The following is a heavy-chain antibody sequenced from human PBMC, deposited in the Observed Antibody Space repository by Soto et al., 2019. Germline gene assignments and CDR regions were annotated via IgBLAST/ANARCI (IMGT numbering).Heavy chain of an antibody. J-gene: IGHJ3*02. CDR2: INHSGST. V-gene: IGHV4-34*01. CDR3: ARFSHEGWGDYVDFHAFDI. Sequence: SETLSLTCAVYGGSFSGYYWSWIRQPPGKGLEWIGEINHSGSTNYNPSLKSRVTVSVDTSKNQFSLKLNSVTAADTAVYYCARFSHEGWGDYVDFHAFDIWGQGTMVTVSS. CDR1: GGSFSGYY. D-gene: IGHD4-17*01.